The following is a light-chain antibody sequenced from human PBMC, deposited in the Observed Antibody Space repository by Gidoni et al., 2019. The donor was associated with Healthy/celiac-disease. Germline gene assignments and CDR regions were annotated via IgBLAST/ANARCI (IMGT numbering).Light chain of an antibody. CDR1: QSVSSY. V-gene: IGKV3-11*01. CDR2: DAS. J-gene: IGKJ2*01. CDR3: QQRSNWPYT. Sequence: EIVLTQSPATLSLSPGERATLSCRDSQSVSSYLAWYQQKPGQAPRLLIYDASNRATGIPARFSGSGSGTDFTLTISSLEPEDFAVYYCQQRSNWPYTFXQXTKLEIK.